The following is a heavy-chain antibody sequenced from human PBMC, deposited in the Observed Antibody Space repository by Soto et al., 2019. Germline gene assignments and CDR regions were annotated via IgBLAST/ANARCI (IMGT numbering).Heavy chain of an antibody. Sequence: EVQLLESGGGLVQPGGSLRLSCAASGFTFSSYAMTWVRQAPGKGLEWVSVISGSGASTNYADSVKGRFTISRDNPRNTLYLQMNSLRAEDTAVYYCANDQRGGSYWYFDLWGRGTLVTVSS. D-gene: IGHD1-1*01. CDR1: GFTFSSYA. CDR3: ANDQRGGSYWYFDL. V-gene: IGHV3-23*01. CDR2: ISGSGAST. J-gene: IGHJ2*01.